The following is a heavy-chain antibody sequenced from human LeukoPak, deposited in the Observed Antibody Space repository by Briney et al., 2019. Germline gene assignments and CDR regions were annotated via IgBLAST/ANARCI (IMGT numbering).Heavy chain of an antibody. D-gene: IGHD2-8*02. J-gene: IGHJ3*02. CDR2: ISSSSSYI. V-gene: IGHV3-21*04. Sequence: GGSLRPSCAASGFTFSSYSMNWVRQAPGKGLEWVSSISSSSSYIYYADLVKGRFTISRDNAKNSLYLQMNSLRAEDMALYYCAKDEFVASDFTGAFDIWGQGTMVTVSS. CDR3: AKDEFVASDFTGAFDI. CDR1: GFTFSSYS.